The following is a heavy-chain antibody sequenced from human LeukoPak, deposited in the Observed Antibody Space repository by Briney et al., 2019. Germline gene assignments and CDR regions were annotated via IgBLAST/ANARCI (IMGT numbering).Heavy chain of an antibody. Sequence: GGCLRLSCAASRYKLLDSRMRSVRQAPGKGLEYVSGISWKGGRTGYADCLSDRFTISRDNSKNSLYLQMNSLRTEDTALYYCARDPIWSGSDYWGQGDLVTVSS. D-gene: IGHD3-3*01. CDR3: ARDPIWSGSDY. V-gene: IGHV3-20*04. CDR1: RYKLLDSR. CDR2: ISWKGGRT. J-gene: IGHJ4*02.